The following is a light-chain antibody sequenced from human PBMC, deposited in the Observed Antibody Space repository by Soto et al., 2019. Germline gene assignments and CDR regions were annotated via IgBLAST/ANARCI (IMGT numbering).Light chain of an antibody. CDR2: EVS. V-gene: IGLV2-8*01. CDR1: SSDVGGSNY. J-gene: IGLJ1*01. Sequence: QSALTQPPSASGSPGQSVTISCTGTSSDVGGSNYVSWYQQHPGKAPKLMMYEVSKRPSGVPDRFSGSKSGNTASLTVSGLQAEDEADYYCSSYAGSNNYVFGTGTKLTVL. CDR3: SSYAGSNNYV.